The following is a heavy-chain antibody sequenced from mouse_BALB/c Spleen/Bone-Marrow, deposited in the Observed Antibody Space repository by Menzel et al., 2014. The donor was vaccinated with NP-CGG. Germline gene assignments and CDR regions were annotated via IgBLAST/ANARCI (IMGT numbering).Heavy chain of an antibody. CDR2: INSNANSN. J-gene: IGHJ2*01. CDR3: ARGLGFFEY. D-gene: IGHD4-1*01. Sequence: EGKGEEKGRKLMQPGGSLKLSCAASGFTFSSYGMSWVRQTPDKRLELVATINSNANSNYYPDSVKGRFTISRDNAKNTLYLQMSSLKSEDIASDYCARGLGFFEYWGQGTTLTVSS. V-gene: IGHV5-6-3*01. CDR1: GFTFSSYG.